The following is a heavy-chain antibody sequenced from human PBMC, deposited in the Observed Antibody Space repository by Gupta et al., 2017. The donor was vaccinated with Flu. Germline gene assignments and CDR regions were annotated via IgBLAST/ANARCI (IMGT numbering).Heavy chain of an antibody. D-gene: IGHD6-19*01. CDR1: GGTFSNYG. CDR3: ARGRIAVADPETGVYYYYGMDV. Sequence: QVQLVQSGAEVKKPGSSVKVSCKASGGTFSNYGISWVRQAPGQGLEWMGGIIPLLGTTNHSQKFQGRVAITADEATRIAFMELRSLRPEDTAVYYCARGRIAVADPETGVYYYYGMDVWGQGTTVTVSS. V-gene: IGHV1-69*01. J-gene: IGHJ6*02. CDR2: IIPLLGTT.